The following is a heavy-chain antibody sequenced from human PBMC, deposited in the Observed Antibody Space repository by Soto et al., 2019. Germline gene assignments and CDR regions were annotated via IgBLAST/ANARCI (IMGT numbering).Heavy chain of an antibody. Sequence: GGSLRLSCAASGFTFSRHTMHWVRQAPGKGLEWVAAISDDGSNTYYADSVKGRFTISRDNSKNTLYLQMNSLSSEDTAVHHCAREVYYCTTANFYFGSGAYYPHAFHIWGQGTMVTVSS. CDR2: ISDDGSNT. D-gene: IGHD3-10*01. V-gene: IGHV3-30-3*01. CDR3: AREVYYCTTANFYFGSGAYYPHAFHI. CDR1: GFTFSRHT. J-gene: IGHJ3*02.